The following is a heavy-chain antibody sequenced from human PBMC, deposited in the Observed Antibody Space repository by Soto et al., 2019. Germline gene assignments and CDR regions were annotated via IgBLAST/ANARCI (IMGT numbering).Heavy chain of an antibody. CDR2: IRNEANSYTT. Sequence: GGSLRLSCVVSGFTFSDYYMDWVRQAPGKGLDWVGRIRNEANSYTTVYAASVTGRFTMSRDDSKNALYLQMDSLKTEDTAVYYCTRVPTPVPAAIDIWGQGTTVTVSS. V-gene: IGHV3-72*01. CDR1: GFTFSDYY. J-gene: IGHJ3*02. D-gene: IGHD2-15*01. CDR3: TRVPTPVPAAIDI.